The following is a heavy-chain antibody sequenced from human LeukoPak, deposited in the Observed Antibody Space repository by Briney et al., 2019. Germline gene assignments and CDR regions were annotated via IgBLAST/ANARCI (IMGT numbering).Heavy chain of an antibody. CDR1: GYSFTNYW. CDR3: ARHARVRQYHYGMDA. CDR2: IYPGDSDT. D-gene: IGHD2-2*01. V-gene: IGHV5-51*01. Sequence: GESLQISCKGSGYSFTNYWIGWVRQMAGKGLDWMGIIYPGDSDTRYSQYVQGQDTMSVDKSTTTAFLQWGSLKAPNTAIYSCARHARVRQYHYGMDAWGQGTTVTVFS. J-gene: IGHJ6*02.